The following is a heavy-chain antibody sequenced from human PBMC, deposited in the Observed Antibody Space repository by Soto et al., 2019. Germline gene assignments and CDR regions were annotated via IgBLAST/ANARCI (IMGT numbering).Heavy chain of an antibody. CDR2: IIPIFGTA. Sequence: QVQLVQSGAEVKKPGSSVKVSCKASGGTFSSYAISWVRQAPGQGLEWMGGIIPIFGTASYAQKFQGRVTITADESTSTAYMELSSLRSKDTAVYYCARNYYDSSGYFFSYYYGMDVWGQGTTVTASS. V-gene: IGHV1-69*01. J-gene: IGHJ6*02. D-gene: IGHD3-22*01. CDR3: ARNYYDSSGYFFSYYYGMDV. CDR1: GGTFSSYA.